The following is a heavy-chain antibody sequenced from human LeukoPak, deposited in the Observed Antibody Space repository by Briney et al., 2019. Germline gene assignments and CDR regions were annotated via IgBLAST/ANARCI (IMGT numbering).Heavy chain of an antibody. J-gene: IGHJ4*02. V-gene: IGHV1-18*01. CDR2: ISAYNGNT. CDR3: ARTYYYDSSGYYYDDY. D-gene: IGHD3-22*01. Sequence: ASVKVSCTASGYTFTSYGISWVRQAPGQGLEWMGWISAYNGNTNYAQKLQGRVTMTTDTSTSTAYMELRSLRSDDTAVYYCARTYYYDSSGYYYDDYWGQGTLVTASS. CDR1: GYTFTSYG.